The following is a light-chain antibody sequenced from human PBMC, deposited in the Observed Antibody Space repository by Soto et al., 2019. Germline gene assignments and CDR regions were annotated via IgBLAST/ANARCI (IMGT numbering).Light chain of an antibody. CDR2: AAS. Sequence: EIVLTQSPGTLSLSPGERATLSCRASQSVASNYLAWYQQRPCQAPRLLMYAASSRAAGVPDRFGGSGSGTDFSLTITRLEPEDVAVVFGHQYGRSQILTISRGTTVDIK. V-gene: IGKV3-20*01. CDR3: HQYGRSQILT. J-gene: IGKJ3*01. CDR1: QSVASNY.